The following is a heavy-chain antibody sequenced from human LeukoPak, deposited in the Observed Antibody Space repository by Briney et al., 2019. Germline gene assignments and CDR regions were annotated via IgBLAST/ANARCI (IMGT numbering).Heavy chain of an antibody. D-gene: IGHD3-22*01. Sequence: SETLSLTCTVSGGSISSYYWSWIRQPPGKGLEWIGYIYYSGSTNYNPSLKSRVTISVDTSKNQFSLKLSSVTAADTAVYYCSRTGMYYYDSSPAFYIWAKGTMATVSS. CDR2: IYYSGST. J-gene: IGHJ3*02. V-gene: IGHV4-59*01. CDR3: SRTGMYYYDSSPAFYI. CDR1: GGSISSYY.